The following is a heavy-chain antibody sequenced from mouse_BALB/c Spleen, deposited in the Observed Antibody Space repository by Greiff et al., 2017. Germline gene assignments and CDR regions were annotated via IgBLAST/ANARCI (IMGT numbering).Heavy chain of an antibody. V-gene: IGHV5-12-1*01. CDR1: GFAFSSYD. CDR3: ARQGRYDAMDY. Sequence: EVNVVESGGGLVKPGGSLKLSCAASGFAFSSYDMSWVRQTPEKRLEWVAYISSGGGSTYYPDTVKGRFTISRDNAKNTLYLQMSSLKSEDTAMYYCARQGRYDAMDYWGQGTSVTVSS. CDR2: ISSGGGST. J-gene: IGHJ4*01.